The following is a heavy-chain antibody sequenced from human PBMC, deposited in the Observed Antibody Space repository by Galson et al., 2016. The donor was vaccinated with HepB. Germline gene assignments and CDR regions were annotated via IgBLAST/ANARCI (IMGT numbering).Heavy chain of an antibody. CDR3: AKDLGAWRGSGVYIPGH. D-gene: IGHD3-10*01. CDR2: ISYDGSFK. CDR1: GFSFGTYG. V-gene: IGHV3-30*18. Sequence: SLRLSCAASGFSFGTYGLHWVRQAPGKGLEWVAVISYDGSFKNHEDSVKGRFTVSRDNSQNPLYLEMNNLRPEDPAIYYCAKDLGAWRGSGVYIPGHWGQGTLVTVSS. J-gene: IGHJ4*02.